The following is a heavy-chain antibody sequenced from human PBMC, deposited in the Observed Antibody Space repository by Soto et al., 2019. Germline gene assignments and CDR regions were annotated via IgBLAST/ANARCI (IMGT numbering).Heavy chain of an antibody. CDR3: ASLYGSGTLYYYGMDV. J-gene: IGHJ6*02. CDR1: GGTFSSYA. Sequence: QVQLVQSGAEVKKPGSSVKVSCKASGGTFSSYAISWVRQAPGQGLEWMGGIIPIFGTANYAQKFQGRVTITADESTSTAYMELSSLRSEDTAVYYCASLYGSGTLYYYGMDVWGQGTTVTVSS. CDR2: IIPIFGTA. V-gene: IGHV1-69*01. D-gene: IGHD3-10*01.